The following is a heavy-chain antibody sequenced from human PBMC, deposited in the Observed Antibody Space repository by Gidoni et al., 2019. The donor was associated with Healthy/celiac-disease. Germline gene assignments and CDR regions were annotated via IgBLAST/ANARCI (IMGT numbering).Heavy chain of an antibody. D-gene: IGHD5-18*01. CDR2: INHSGST. CDR1: GGSFSGYY. Sequence: QVQLQQWGAGLLKPSETLSLTCAVYGGSFSGYYWSWIRQPPGKGLEWIGEINHSGSTNYNPSLKSRVTISVDTSKNQFSLKLSSFTAADTAVYYCARGPIQLWSQGWFYPWGQGTLVTVSS. J-gene: IGHJ5*02. V-gene: IGHV4-34*01. CDR3: ARGPIQLWSQGWFYP.